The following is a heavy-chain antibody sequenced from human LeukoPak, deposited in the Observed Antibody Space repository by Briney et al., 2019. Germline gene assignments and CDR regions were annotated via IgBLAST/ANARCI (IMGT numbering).Heavy chain of an antibody. Sequence: GGSLRLSCAASGFTFSSYAMSWVRQAPGKGLEWVSAISGSGGSTYYADSVKGRFTISRDNSKNTLYLQMNSLRAEDTAVYYCARDQVRPDIGELDNTGNFDYWGQGTLVTVSS. CDR3: ARDQVRPDIGELDNTGNFDY. V-gene: IGHV3-23*01. CDR1: GFTFSSYA. CDR2: ISGSGGST. D-gene: IGHD3-10*01. J-gene: IGHJ4*02.